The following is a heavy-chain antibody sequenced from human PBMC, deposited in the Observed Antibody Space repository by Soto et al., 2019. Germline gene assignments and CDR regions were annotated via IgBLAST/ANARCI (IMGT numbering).Heavy chain of an antibody. V-gene: IGHV3-30*18. J-gene: IGHJ2*01. CDR2: ISYDGSNK. D-gene: IGHD2-21*02. Sequence: QVQLVESGGGVVQPGRSLRLSCAASGFTFSSYGMHWVRQAPGKGLEWVAVISYDGSNKYYADSVKGRFTISRDNSKNTVDLQMNSLRAEDTAVYYCAKGLAYCGGDCYSHFGLWGRGTLVTVSS. CDR1: GFTFSSYG. CDR3: AKGLAYCGGDCYSHFGL.